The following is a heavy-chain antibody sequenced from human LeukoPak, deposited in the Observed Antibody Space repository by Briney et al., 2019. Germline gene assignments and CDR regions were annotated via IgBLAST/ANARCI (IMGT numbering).Heavy chain of an antibody. CDR3: AKDQDGDTAMVIDY. V-gene: IGHV3-23*01. D-gene: IGHD5-18*01. CDR2: ISGSGGST. CDR1: GGSISSYY. J-gene: IGHJ4*02. Sequence: PSETLSLTCTVSGGSISSYYWSWIRQPPGKGLEWVSAISGSGGSTYYADSVKGRFTISRDNSKNTLYLQMNSLRAEDTAVYYCAKDQDGDTAMVIDYWGQGTLVTVSS.